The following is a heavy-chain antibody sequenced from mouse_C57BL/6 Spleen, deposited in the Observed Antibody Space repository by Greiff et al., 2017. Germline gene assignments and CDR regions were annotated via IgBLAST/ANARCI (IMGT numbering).Heavy chain of an antibody. Sequence: VQLQQPGAELVKPGASVKLSCKASGYTFTSYWMPWVKQRPGQGLEWIGMIHPNSGSTNYNEKFKSKATLTVDKSSSTAYMQLSSLTSEDSAVYYCARGDGSCRGYFDGWGTGTTVTGSS. CDR1: GYTFTSYW. CDR2: IHPNSGST. D-gene: IGHD1-1*01. J-gene: IGHJ1*03. V-gene: IGHV1-64*01. CDR3: ARGDGSCRGYFDG.